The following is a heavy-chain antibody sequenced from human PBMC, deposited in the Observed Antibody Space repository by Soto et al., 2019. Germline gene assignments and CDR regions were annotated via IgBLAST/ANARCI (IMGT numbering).Heavy chain of an antibody. Sequence: PGESLKISCKGSGYSFTSYRITWVRQMPGKGLEWMGRIDPSDSYTNYSPSFQGHVTISADKSISTAYLQWSSLKASDTAMYYCARRVDTAMNYYGMDVWGQGTTVTVSS. V-gene: IGHV5-10-1*01. CDR1: GYSFTSYR. CDR3: ARRVDTAMNYYGMDV. D-gene: IGHD5-18*01. CDR2: IDPSDSYT. J-gene: IGHJ6*02.